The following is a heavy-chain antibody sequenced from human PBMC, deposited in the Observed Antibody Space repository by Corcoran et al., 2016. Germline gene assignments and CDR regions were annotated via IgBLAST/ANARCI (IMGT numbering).Heavy chain of an antibody. CDR1: GFTFSDAW. CDR2: IKSTTDGGTT. Sequence: EVQLVESGGGLVKPGGSLRLSCAASGFTFSDAWMSWVRQAPGKGLEWVGRIKSTTDGGTTDYAAPVTGRFIISRDDSENTLYMQMNSLKTEDTDGYFWSYYEDSSGFRIPHDSWGQGTLVTVSS. D-gene: IGHD3-22*01. J-gene: IGHJ4*02. V-gene: IGHV3-15*01. CDR3: SYYEDSSGFRIPHDS.